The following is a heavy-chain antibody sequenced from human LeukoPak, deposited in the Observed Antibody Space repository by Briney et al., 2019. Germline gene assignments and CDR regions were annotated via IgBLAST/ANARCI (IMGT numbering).Heavy chain of an antibody. V-gene: IGHV1-58*02. D-gene: IGHD6-13*01. J-gene: IGHJ4*02. Sequence: ASVNVTCTASGFTFTISAMQWVRQARGQRLEWIGWIVVGSGNTNYAQKFQERVTTTRDMSTSTAYMELSSLRSEDTAVYYCARGLAAAGTLGVFDYWGQGTLVTVSS. CDR3: ARGLAAAGTLGVFDY. CDR2: IVVGSGNT. CDR1: GFTFTISA.